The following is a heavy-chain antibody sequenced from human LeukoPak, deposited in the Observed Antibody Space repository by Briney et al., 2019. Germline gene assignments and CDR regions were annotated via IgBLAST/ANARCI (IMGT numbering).Heavy chain of an antibody. D-gene: IGHD3-10*01. CDR3: ARLYGSGTHVDY. V-gene: IGHV5-51*01. CDR1: GYRFTNDR. CDR2: IYPADSDT. Sequence: GESLKISCKGSGYRFTNDRSGGVCQMPGKGLEWMGTIYPADSDTRYSPSFQGQVTISADKSISTAYLQWSSLKASDTAMYYCARLYGSGTHVDYWGQGTLVTVSS. J-gene: IGHJ4*02.